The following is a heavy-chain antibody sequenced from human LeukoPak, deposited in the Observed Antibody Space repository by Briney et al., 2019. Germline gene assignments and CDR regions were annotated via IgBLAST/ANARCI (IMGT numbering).Heavy chain of an antibody. CDR1: GYTFTSYY. CDR3: AREGYDYVWGSHYYFDY. V-gene: IGHV1-46*01. Sequence: ASVKVSCKASGYTFTSYYMHWVRQAPGQGLEWMGIINPSGGSTSYAQKFQGRVTMTRDMSTSTVYMELSSLRSEDTAVYYCAREGYDYVWGSHYYFDYWGQGTLVTVSS. D-gene: IGHD3-16*01. J-gene: IGHJ4*02. CDR2: INPSGGST.